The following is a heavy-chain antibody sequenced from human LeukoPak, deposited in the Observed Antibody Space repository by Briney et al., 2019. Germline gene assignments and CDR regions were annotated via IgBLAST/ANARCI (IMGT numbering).Heavy chain of an antibody. J-gene: IGHJ1*01. Sequence: SGRSLRLSCAASGFTFDDYAMHWVRQAPGKGLEWVAVISYDGSNKYYADSVKGRFTISRDNSKNTLYLQMNSLRAEDTAVYYCARGSYSSGWYGYFQHWGQGTLVTVSS. CDR2: ISYDGSNK. V-gene: IGHV3-30-3*01. CDR3: ARGSYSSGWYGYFQH. D-gene: IGHD6-19*01. CDR1: GFTFDDYA.